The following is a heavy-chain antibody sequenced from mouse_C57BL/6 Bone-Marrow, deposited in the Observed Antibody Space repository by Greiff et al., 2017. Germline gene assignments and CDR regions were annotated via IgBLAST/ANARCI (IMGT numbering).Heavy chain of an antibody. Sequence: DVQLQESGPVLVKPGASVKMSCKASGYTFTDYYMNWVKQSHGKSLEWIGVINPYNGGTSYNQKFKGKATLTVDKSSSTAYMELNSLTSEDSAVYYCALGGDYYGSSYGFAYWGQGTLVTVSA. CDR3: ALGGDYYGSSYGFAY. D-gene: IGHD1-1*01. V-gene: IGHV1-19*01. J-gene: IGHJ3*01. CDR2: INPYNGGT. CDR1: GYTFTDYY.